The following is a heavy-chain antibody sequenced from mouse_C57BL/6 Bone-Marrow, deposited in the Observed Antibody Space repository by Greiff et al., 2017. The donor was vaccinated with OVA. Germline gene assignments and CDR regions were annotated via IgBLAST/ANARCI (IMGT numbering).Heavy chain of an antibody. V-gene: IGHV1-59*01. CDR3: ARGGNSFAY. CDR2: IAPSDRYT. CDR1: GYPFTSYW. D-gene: IGHD2-1*01. Sequence: VQLQQPGAELVRPGTSVTLSCKASGYPFTSYWLHWVQPRPGQGLALIGVIAPSDRYTTYNQKFKCKATLTVDTSSSTAYMQLSSLTSEDSAVYYCARGGNSFAYWGQGTLVTVSA. J-gene: IGHJ3*01.